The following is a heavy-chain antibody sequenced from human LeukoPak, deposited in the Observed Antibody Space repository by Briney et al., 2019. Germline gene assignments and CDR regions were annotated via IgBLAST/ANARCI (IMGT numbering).Heavy chain of an antibody. J-gene: IGHJ4*02. CDR3: AKTDSGSYHFDY. CDR2: IRYDGSNK. Sequence: PGGSLRLSCAASGFTFSSYGMHWVRQAPGKGLEWVAFIRYDGSNKYYADSVKGRFTISRDNSKNTLYLHMNSLRAEDTAVYYCAKTDSGSYHFDYWGQGTLVTVSS. D-gene: IGHD1-26*01. CDR1: GFTFSSYG. V-gene: IGHV3-30*02.